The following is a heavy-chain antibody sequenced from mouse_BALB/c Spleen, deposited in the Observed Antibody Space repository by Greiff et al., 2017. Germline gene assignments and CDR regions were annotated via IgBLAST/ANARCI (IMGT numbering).Heavy chain of an antibody. Sequence: VMLVESGPGLVQPSQSLSITCTVSGFSLTSYGVHWVRQSPGKGLEWLGVIWSGGSTDYNAAFISRLSISKDNSKSQVFFKMNSLQANDTAIYYCASHYPFAYWGQGTLVTVSA. CDR2: IWSGGST. CDR1: GFSLTSYG. V-gene: IGHV2-2*02. J-gene: IGHJ3*01. CDR3: ASHYPFAY. D-gene: IGHD1-2*01.